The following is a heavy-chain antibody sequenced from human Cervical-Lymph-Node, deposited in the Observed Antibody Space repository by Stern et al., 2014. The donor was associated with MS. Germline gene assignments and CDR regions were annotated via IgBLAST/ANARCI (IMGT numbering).Heavy chain of an antibody. Sequence: EVQLEESGGGLVKPGGSLRLSCAASGFTFSSYSMNWVRQAPGKGLEWVSSISSSSSYIYFADSVKGRFTISRDNAKNSLYLQMNSLRAEDTAVYYCAREAYYDFWSNYYVDYWGQGTLVTVSS. D-gene: IGHD3-3*01. CDR3: AREAYYDFWSNYYVDY. CDR2: ISSSSSYI. V-gene: IGHV3-21*01. CDR1: GFTFSSYS. J-gene: IGHJ4*02.